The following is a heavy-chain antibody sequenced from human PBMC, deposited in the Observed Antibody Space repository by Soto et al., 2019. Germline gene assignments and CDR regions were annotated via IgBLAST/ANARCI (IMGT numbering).Heavy chain of an antibody. J-gene: IGHJ6*02. Sequence: QAQLVQSGAEVKKPGASVKVSCKASGYTFSRYGISWVRQAPGQGLEWMGWISTYNENTKYAQKFQGRVTMTTDTSTSTAYMELRSLTSDETAMYYCTREGFCSSGSCALYFHDFFGMDVWGQGTTVTVSS. CDR3: TREGFCSSGSCALYFHDFFGMDV. CDR1: GYTFSRYG. CDR2: ISTYNENT. V-gene: IGHV1-18*01. D-gene: IGHD2-15*01.